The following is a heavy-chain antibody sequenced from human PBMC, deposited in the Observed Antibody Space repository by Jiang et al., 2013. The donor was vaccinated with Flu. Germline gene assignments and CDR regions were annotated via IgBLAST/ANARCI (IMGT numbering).Heavy chain of an antibody. J-gene: IGHJ6*02. V-gene: IGHV3-49*02. CDR3: SRECGADCYWYGMDV. D-gene: IGHD2-21*01. CDR2: T. Sequence: TEYAASVKGRFTISRDDSKSIAYLQMNSLKAEDTAVYYCSRECGADCYWYGMDVWGQGTTVTVSS.